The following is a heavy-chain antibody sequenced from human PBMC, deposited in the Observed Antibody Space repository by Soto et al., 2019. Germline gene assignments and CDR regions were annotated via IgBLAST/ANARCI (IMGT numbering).Heavy chain of an antibody. D-gene: IGHD5-18*01. J-gene: IGHJ6*02. Sequence: PGGSLRLSCAASGFTFSGYVMHWVRQAPGKGLEWVAVIWYDGSNKYYTDSVKGRFTISRDNSKSTLYLQMNSLRAEDTAVYYCARDHHTAMVQDVWGQGTTVTVSS. CDR1: GFTFSGYV. V-gene: IGHV3-33*01. CDR2: IWYDGSNK. CDR3: ARDHHTAMVQDV.